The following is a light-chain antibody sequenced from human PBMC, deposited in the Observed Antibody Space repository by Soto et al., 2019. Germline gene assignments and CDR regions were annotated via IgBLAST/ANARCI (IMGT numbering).Light chain of an antibody. CDR3: CSYAGSSSWV. Sequence: QSALTQPASVSGSPGQSITISCTGTSSDVGSYNFVSWYQQHPGKAPKLMISEGSKRPSGVSNRFSGSKSGNTASLTISGLQAEDEADYYCCSYAGSSSWVFGGGTKVTVL. V-gene: IGLV2-23*01. CDR1: SSDVGSYNF. CDR2: EGS. J-gene: IGLJ3*02.